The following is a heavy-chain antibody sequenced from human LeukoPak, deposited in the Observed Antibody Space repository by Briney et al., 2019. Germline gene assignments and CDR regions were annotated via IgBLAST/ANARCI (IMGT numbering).Heavy chain of an antibody. Sequence: GASVKVSCKASGYTFTGYYMHWVRRAPGQGLEWMGWINPNSGGTNYAQKFQGRVTMTRDTSISTAYMELSRLRSDDTAVYYCARDFPFDYSNSLNWFDPWGQGTLVTVSS. CDR2: INPNSGGT. D-gene: IGHD4-11*01. V-gene: IGHV1-2*02. CDR3: ARDFPFDYSNSLNWFDP. J-gene: IGHJ5*02. CDR1: GYTFTGYY.